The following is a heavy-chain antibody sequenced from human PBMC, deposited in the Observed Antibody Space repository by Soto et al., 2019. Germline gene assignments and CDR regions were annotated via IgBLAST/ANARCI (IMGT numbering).Heavy chain of an antibody. V-gene: IGHV4-30-4*01. Sequence: PSETLSLTCTVSGGSISSGDYYWSWIRQPPGKGLEWIGYIYYSGSTYYNPSLKGRVTISVDTSKNQFSLKLSSVTAADTAVYYCARDITRASGWFDPWGQGTLVTVSS. J-gene: IGHJ5*02. CDR2: IYYSGST. CDR3: ARDITRASGWFDP. D-gene: IGHD3-10*01. CDR1: GGSISSGDYY.